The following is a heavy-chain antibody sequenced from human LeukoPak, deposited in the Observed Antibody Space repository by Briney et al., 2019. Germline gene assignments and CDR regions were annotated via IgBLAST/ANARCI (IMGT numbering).Heavy chain of an antibody. CDR2: INPDSGGT. Sequence: ASVKVSCKASGYTFTGYYMHWVRPAPGQGLEWMGWINPDSGGTNYAQKFQGRVTMTRDTSISTAYMELRSLRSDDTAVYYCARDRRYYDFWSGYPTGFDYWGQGTLVTVSS. V-gene: IGHV1-2*02. CDR1: GYTFTGYY. CDR3: ARDRRYYDFWSGYPTGFDY. D-gene: IGHD3-3*01. J-gene: IGHJ4*02.